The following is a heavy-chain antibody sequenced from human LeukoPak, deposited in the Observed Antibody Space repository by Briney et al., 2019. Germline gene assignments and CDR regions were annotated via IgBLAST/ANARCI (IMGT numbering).Heavy chain of an antibody. CDR2: IYSGGST. CDR1: GFTVSSNY. J-gene: IGHJ4*02. Sequence: GGSLRLSCAASGFTVSSNYMSWVRQAPGKGLEWVSVIYSGGSTYYADSVKGRFTISRDNSKNTLYLQMNSLRAEDTAVYYCARSQGSHNSSWRPFDYWGQGTLVTVSS. D-gene: IGHD6-13*01. CDR3: ARSQGSHNSSWRPFDY. V-gene: IGHV3-66*01.